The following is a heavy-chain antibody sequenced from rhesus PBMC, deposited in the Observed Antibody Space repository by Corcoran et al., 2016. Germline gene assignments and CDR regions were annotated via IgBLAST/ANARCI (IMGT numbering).Heavy chain of an antibody. CDR3: ARALYSGSWNIDY. V-gene: IGHV4-160*01. J-gene: IGHJ4*01. CDR1: GGSISSNY. Sequence: QVQLQESGPGLVKPSETLSLTCAVSGGSISSNYWSWIRQPPGKGLEWIGYIYGSSGSTSYNPSLKSRVTISTDTSKNQFSLKLSSVTAADTAVYYCARALYSGSWNIDYWGQGVLVTVSS. D-gene: IGHD6-25*01. CDR2: IYGSSGST.